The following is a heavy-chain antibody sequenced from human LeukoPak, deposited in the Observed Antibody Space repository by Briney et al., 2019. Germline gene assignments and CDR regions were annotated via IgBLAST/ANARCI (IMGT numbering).Heavy chain of an antibody. CDR1: GFTVSSNY. J-gene: IGHJ4*02. Sequence: GGSLRLSCAASGFTVSSNYMGWVRQAPGKGLEWVSVIYSGGSTYYADSVKGRFTISRDNSKNTLCLQMNSLRAEDTAVYYCARERSGSYSDYWGQGTLVTVSS. CDR3: ARERSGSYSDY. D-gene: IGHD1-26*01. V-gene: IGHV3-53*01. CDR2: IYSGGST.